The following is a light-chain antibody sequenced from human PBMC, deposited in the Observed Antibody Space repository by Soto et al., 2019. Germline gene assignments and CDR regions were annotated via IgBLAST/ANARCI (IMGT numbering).Light chain of an antibody. CDR1: QSLVFSDGKTY. CDR2: AVS. V-gene: IGKV2D-29*01. CDR3: MQTVAAPWT. Sequence: DIVLTQTPRSLSVTPGQPASISCKSSQSLVFSDGKTYFYWYLQKPGQPPHLLIYAVSNRFSGVPDRFSGSGSGTDFTLRISRVEPEDVGIYYCMQTVAAPWTFGQGTKAEI. J-gene: IGKJ1*01.